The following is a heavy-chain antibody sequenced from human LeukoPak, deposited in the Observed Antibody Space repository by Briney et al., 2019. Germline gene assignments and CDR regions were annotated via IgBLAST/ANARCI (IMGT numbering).Heavy chain of an antibody. Sequence: GGSLRLSCAASGFSVSNDYLSWVRQAPGKGLEWVSAISGSGGSTYYADSVKGRFTISRDNSKNTLYLQMNSLRAEDTAVYYCAKDRRAGSYDYWGQGTLVTVSS. D-gene: IGHD3-10*01. V-gene: IGHV3-23*01. J-gene: IGHJ4*02. CDR2: ISGSGGST. CDR1: GFSVSNDY. CDR3: AKDRRAGSYDY.